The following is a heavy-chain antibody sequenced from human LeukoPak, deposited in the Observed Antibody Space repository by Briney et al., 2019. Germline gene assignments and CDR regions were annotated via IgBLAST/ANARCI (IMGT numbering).Heavy chain of an antibody. V-gene: IGHV3-23*01. CDR2: ISTSGTT. CDR1: GFTYSSFA. CDR3: AKDQEYCSSTSCSYYFDY. J-gene: IGHJ4*02. D-gene: IGHD2-2*01. Sequence: GGSLRLSCAASGFTYSSFAMSWVRQAPGKGLEWVSAISTSGTTHYAASVKGRFTISRDSSKNTLYLQMNSLRADDTAVYYSAKDQEYCSSTSCSYYFDYWGQGTLVTVSS.